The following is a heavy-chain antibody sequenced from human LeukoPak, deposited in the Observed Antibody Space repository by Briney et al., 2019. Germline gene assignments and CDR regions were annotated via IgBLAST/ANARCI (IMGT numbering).Heavy chain of an antibody. J-gene: IGHJ4*02. CDR2: ISTSGTTI. Sequence: GGSLRLSCAASGFTFSSYSMNWVRQAPGKGLEWVSYISTSGTTIYYADSAKGRFTISRDNAKNSLYLQMNSLRAEDMASYYCAKDPSRYYYDSSGGNYFDYWGQGTLVTVSS. V-gene: IGHV3-48*04. CDR1: GFTFSSYS. D-gene: IGHD3-22*01. CDR3: AKDPSRYYYDSSGGNYFDY.